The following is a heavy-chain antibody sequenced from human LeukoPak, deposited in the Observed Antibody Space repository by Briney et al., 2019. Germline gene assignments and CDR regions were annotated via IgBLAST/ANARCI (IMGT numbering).Heavy chain of an antibody. Sequence: GGSLRLSCAASGFTFSSYGMHWVRQAPGKGLEWVAVISYDGSNKYYADSVKGRFTISRDNSKGTLYLQMNSLRAEDTAVYYCARGERIVTATRSDFDFWGQGTLVTVSS. CDR1: GFTFSSYG. V-gene: IGHV3-30*03. CDR2: ISYDGSNK. CDR3: ARGERIVTATRSDFDF. D-gene: IGHD2-15*01. J-gene: IGHJ4*02.